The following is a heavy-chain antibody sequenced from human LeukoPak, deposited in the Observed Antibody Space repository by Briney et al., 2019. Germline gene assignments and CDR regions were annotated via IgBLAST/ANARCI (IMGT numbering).Heavy chain of an antibody. CDR1: GYSFTSYW. CDR3: ARRRYDILTGPPRFNWFDP. V-gene: IGHV5-51*01. Sequence: GESLKISCKGSGYSFTSYWIGWVRQMPGKGLEWMGIIYPGDSDTGYSPSFQGQVIISADKSISTAYLQWSSLKASDTAMYYCARRRYDILTGPPRFNWFDPWGQGTLVTVSS. J-gene: IGHJ5*02. CDR2: IYPGDSDT. D-gene: IGHD3-9*01.